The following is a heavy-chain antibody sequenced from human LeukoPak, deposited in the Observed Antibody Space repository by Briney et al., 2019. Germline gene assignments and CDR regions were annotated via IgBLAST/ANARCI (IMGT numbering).Heavy chain of an antibody. CDR1: GFTFDDYG. J-gene: IGHJ4*02. CDR2: INWSGGST. V-gene: IGHV3-20*04. D-gene: IGHD6-19*01. CDR3: ARDLAGAPFRNFDL. Sequence: GGSLRLSCAASGFTFDDYGMSWVRQAPGKGLEWDSGINWSGGSTGYADSVKGRFTISRDNAKNTLYLRMNSLRAEDTAVYYCARDLAGAPFRNFDLWGQGTLVTVSS.